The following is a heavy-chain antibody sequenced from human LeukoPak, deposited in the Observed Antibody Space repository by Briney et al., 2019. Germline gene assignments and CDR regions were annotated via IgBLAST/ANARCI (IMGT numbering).Heavy chain of an antibody. J-gene: IGHJ4*02. Sequence: PGGSLRLSCAASGFTFSTYDMNWVRQAPGKGLEWAANIKQDGSEKYYVDSVKGRFTISRDNAKNSLYLQMNSLRAEDTAVYYCARLSIAAAGSDYWGQGTLVTVSS. CDR1: GFTFSTYD. CDR2: IKQDGSEK. V-gene: IGHV3-7*01. D-gene: IGHD6-13*01. CDR3: ARLSIAAAGSDY.